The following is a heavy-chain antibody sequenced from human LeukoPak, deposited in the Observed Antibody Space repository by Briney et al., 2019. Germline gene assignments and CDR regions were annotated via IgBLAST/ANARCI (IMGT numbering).Heavy chain of an antibody. CDR1: GGSFSGYY. D-gene: IGHD3-10*01. J-gene: IGHJ3*02. Sequence: SETLSLTCAVYGGSFSGYYWSWIRQPPGKGLEWIGYIDYSGSTNYNPSLKSRVTISVDTSKNQFSLKLSSVTAADTAVYYCARDLLLVRGLGHLDAFDIWGQGTMVTVSS. V-gene: IGHV4-59*01. CDR3: ARDLLLVRGLGHLDAFDI. CDR2: IDYSGST.